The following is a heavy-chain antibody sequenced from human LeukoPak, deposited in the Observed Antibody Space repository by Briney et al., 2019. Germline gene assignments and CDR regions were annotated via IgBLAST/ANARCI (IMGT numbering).Heavy chain of an antibody. CDR1: EFPFSIYA. D-gene: IGHD3-10*01. CDR3: AKERFGELSYGAYHI. J-gene: IGHJ3*02. V-gene: IGHV3-23*01. CDR2: IDASGSDT. Sequence: GGSLRLSCEVSEFPFSIYAMAWVRQAPGQGLEWVSAIDASGSDTYYTDSVKGRFTISRDNSKNTVYLQMNSLRAEDTALYYCAKERFGELSYGAYHIWGQGTMVTVSS.